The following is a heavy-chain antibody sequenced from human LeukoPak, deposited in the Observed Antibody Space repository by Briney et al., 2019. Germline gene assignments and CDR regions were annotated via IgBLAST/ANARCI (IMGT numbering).Heavy chain of an antibody. CDR1: GGSIGSSNW. Sequence: SGTLSLTCAVSGGSIGSSNWWSWVRQPPGKGLEWIGEIYHSGSTNYNPSLKSRVTISVDKSKNQFSLKLSSVTAADTAVYYCARGEQQWLVTWGFYDYWGQGTLVTVSS. V-gene: IGHV4-4*02. CDR3: ARGEQQWLVTWGFYDY. CDR2: IYHSGST. J-gene: IGHJ4*02. D-gene: IGHD6-19*01.